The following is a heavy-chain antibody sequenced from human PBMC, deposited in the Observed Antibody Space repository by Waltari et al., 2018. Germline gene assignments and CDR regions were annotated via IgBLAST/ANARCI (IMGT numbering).Heavy chain of an antibody. J-gene: IGHJ4*02. CDR3: ATATQTGRLENTDY. V-gene: IGHV3-15*01. CDR2: IKTRAEGVTV. D-gene: IGHD1-1*01. Sequence: EVQLVESGGGLVKPGWSLRLSFAASGFTFNTAWYLWVRRAPGRGLEWVGRIKTRAEGVTVDYAAPLKGRFAVSRDDSKNTVYLEMSGLRTEDSGMYYCATATQTGRLENTDYWGQGTLVTVS. CDR1: GFTFNTAW.